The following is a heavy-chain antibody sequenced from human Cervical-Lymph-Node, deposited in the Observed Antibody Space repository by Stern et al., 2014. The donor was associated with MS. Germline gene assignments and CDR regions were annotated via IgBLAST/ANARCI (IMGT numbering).Heavy chain of an antibody. V-gene: IGHV4-4*02. J-gene: IGHJ5*02. Sequence: VQLVESGPGLVKPSGTLSLTCAVSGGSISSSNWRSWVRQPPGKGLEWTGAIYHGGSTNYTPSLKSRVTISVDKSKNQFSLKLSSVTAADTAVYYCARGASAAPSSNWFDPWGQGTLVTVSS. CDR2: IYHGGST. CDR3: ARGASAAPSSNWFDP. CDR1: GGSISSSNW. D-gene: IGHD2-2*01.